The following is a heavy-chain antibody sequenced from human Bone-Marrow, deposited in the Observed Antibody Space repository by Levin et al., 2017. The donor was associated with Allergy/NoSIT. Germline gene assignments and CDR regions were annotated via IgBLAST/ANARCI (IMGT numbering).Heavy chain of an antibody. J-gene: IGHJ4*02. CDR3: AKDLVGPPTVNAPLDY. CDR2: MTPDRGDT. V-gene: IGHV1-2*02. Sequence: ASVKVSSSSPDTPSPANYVTWCDRPPEKGFEGWGGMTPDRGDTNKDEDCRGRVSMLRDTSSTTTYMELSRMRSDETAVYYCAKDLVGPPTVNAPLDYWGQGTLVTVSS. CDR1: DTPSPANY. D-gene: IGHD1-14*01.